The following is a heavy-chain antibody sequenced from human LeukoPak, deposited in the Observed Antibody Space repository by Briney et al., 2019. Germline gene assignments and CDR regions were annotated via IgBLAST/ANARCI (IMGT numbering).Heavy chain of an antibody. V-gene: IGHV4-59*01. J-gene: IGHJ5*02. CDR1: GGSISSYY. D-gene: IGHD6-13*01. CDR3: ARDASYSASDNWFDP. CDR2: IYYTGST. Sequence: PSETLSLTCTVSGGSISSYYWSWIRQPPGKGLEWIGYIYYTGSTDYNPSLKSRVAISVDTSKNQFSLKLTSVTTADTAVYYCARDASYSASDNWFDPWGQGTLVTVSS.